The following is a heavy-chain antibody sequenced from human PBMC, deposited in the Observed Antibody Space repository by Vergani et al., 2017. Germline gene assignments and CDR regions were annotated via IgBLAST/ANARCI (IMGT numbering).Heavy chain of an antibody. CDR1: GGSFTSDH. CDR3: ARVNTETNGHLYYYYYMDV. J-gene: IGHJ6*03. D-gene: IGHD4-11*01. V-gene: IGHV4-34*01. Sequence: QVQLQQRGGGLLKPSETLSLTCVVNGGSFTSDHWTCIRQSPGEGLEWVGDIDHTGRPDYNPSLKSRLTMSVDKSRNQFSLTLNSVTATDTAIYFCARVNTETNGHLYYYYYMDVWGQGTAVTVS. CDR2: IDHTGRP.